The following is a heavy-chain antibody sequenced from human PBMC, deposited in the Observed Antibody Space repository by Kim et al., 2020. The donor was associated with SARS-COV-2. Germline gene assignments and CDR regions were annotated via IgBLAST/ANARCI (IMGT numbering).Heavy chain of an antibody. D-gene: IGHD3-22*01. V-gene: IGHV3-30*18. CDR2: ISYDGSNK. J-gene: IGHJ5*02. CDR3: AKDYYDSSGYYWHVHP. Sequence: GGSLRLSCAASGFTFSSYGMHWVRQAPGKGLEWVAVISYDGSNKYYADSVKGRFTISRDNSKNTLYLQMNSLRAEDTAVYYCAKDYYDSSGYYWHVHPWGQGTLVTVSS. CDR1: GFTFSSYG.